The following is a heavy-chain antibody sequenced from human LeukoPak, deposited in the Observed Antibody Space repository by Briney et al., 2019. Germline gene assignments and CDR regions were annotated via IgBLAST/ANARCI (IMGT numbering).Heavy chain of an antibody. V-gene: IGHV3-30*02. Sequence: GGSLRLSCAASGFIFSTHDMHWVRQAPGEGLEWVAFVWNDDKTKYYADSVKGRFTISRDNSKNTLYLHINSLKVEDTAVYYCAKVFGDYGDYTVPGDWGQGTLVTVSS. CDR1: GFIFSTHD. J-gene: IGHJ4*02. CDR3: AKVFGDYGDYTVPGD. CDR2: VWNDDKTK. D-gene: IGHD4-17*01.